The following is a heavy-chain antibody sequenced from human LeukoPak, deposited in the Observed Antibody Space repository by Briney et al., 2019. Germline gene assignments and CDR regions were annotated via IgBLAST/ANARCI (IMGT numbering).Heavy chain of an antibody. J-gene: IGHJ4*02. CDR3: ARGSPPSGYGYYFDY. Sequence: VGSLRLSCAASGFTFSSYSMNWVRQAPGKGLEWVSSISSSSSYIYYADSVKGRFTISRDNAKNSLYLQMNSLRAEDTAVYYCARGSPPSGYGYYFDYWGQGTLVTVSS. CDR1: GFTFSSYS. CDR2: ISSSSSYI. V-gene: IGHV3-21*01. D-gene: IGHD5-12*01.